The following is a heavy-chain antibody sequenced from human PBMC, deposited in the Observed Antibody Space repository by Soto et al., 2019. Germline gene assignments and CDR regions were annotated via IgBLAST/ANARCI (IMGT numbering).Heavy chain of an antibody. D-gene: IGHD5-18*01. J-gene: IGHJ4*02. V-gene: IGHV3-23*01. CDR3: AKDQGYSYGQGIDY. Sequence: EVQLLESGGGLVQPGGSLRLSCAASGFIFSSYAMTWVRQAPGEGLEWVSTISGSGGSTYYANSVEGRFTISRDNSKNTLYLQTSSLRAEDTAVFYCAKDQGYSYGQGIDYWGQGTLVGVSS. CDR1: GFIFSSYA. CDR2: ISGSGGST.